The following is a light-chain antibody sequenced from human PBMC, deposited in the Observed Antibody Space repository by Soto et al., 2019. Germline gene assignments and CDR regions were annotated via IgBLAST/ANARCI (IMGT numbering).Light chain of an antibody. V-gene: IGKV1-39*01. CDR3: QQSYSTPPT. CDR1: QSISSY. Sequence: DIQMTQSPSSLSASVGDRVPITCRASQSISSYLNWYQQKPGKAPKLLIYAASSLQSGVPSRFSGSGSGTDLTITISSLQPEDFATYYCQQSYSTPPTFGQGTKGDIK. CDR2: AAS. J-gene: IGKJ1*01.